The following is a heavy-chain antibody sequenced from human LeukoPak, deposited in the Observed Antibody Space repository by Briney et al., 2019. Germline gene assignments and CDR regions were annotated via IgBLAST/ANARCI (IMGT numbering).Heavy chain of an antibody. CDR2: TSSDGSNK. CDR3: AKDDNWRGSYNYYYMDV. J-gene: IGHJ6*03. D-gene: IGHD3-3*01. Sequence: GGSLRLSCAASGFTFGDYGIHWVRLAPGKGLEWVGVTSSDGSNKFYADSVKGRFTVSRDNSKNTLYLQMNSLRAEDTAVYYCAKDDNWRGSYNYYYMDVWGKGTSVTVSS. CDR1: GFTFGDYG. V-gene: IGHV3-30*12.